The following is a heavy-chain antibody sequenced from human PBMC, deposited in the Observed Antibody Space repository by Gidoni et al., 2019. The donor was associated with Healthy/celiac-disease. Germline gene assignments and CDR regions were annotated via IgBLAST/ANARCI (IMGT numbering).Heavy chain of an antibody. D-gene: IGHD3-10*01. V-gene: IGHV4-39*01. CDR2: IYYSGST. CDR1: GGSISSSSYY. J-gene: IGHJ3*02. Sequence: QLQLQESGPGLVKPSETLSLTCTVSGGSISSSSYYWGWIRQPPGKGLEWIGSIYYSGSTYYNPSLKSRVTISVDTSKNQFSLKLSSVTAADTAVYYCARNQITMVRGVIIFDAFDIWGQGTMVTVSS. CDR3: ARNQITMVRGVIIFDAFDI.